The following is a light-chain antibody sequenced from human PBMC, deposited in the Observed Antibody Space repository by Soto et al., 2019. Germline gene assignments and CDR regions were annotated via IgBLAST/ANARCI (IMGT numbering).Light chain of an antibody. CDR3: QQYSSYPEA. CDR2: KAS. J-gene: IGKJ1*01. CDR1: KTISSW. V-gene: IGKV1-5*03. Sequence: IQMTQSPSTLSGSVGDRVTITCLAKKTISSWLAWYQQKPGKAPRLLIYKASTLESGVPSRFSGSGSGTEFTLTISSLQPDDFAAYYCQQYSSYPEAFGQGTKVDIK.